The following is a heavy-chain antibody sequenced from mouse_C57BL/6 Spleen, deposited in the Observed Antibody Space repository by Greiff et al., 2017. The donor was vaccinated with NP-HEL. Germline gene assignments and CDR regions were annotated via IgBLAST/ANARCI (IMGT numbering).Heavy chain of an antibody. CDR3: TRKYYGNLYYAMDY. Sequence: VKVVESGAELVRPGASVTLSCKASGYTFTDYEMHWVKQTPVHGLEWIGAIDPETGGTAYNQKFKGKAILTADKSSSTAYMELRSLTSEDSAVYYCTRKYYGNLYYAMDYWGQGTSVTVSS. J-gene: IGHJ4*01. D-gene: IGHD2-1*01. CDR1: GYTFTDYE. CDR2: IDPETGGT. V-gene: IGHV1-15*01.